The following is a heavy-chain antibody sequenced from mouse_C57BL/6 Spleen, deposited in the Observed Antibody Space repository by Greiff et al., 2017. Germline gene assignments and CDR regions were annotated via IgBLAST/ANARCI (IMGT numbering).Heavy chain of an antibody. V-gene: IGHV14-2*01. CDR1: GFNIKDYY. Sequence: VQLQQSGAELVKPGASVKLSCTASGFNIKDYYMHWVKQRTEQGLEWIGRIDPEDGETKYAPKFPGKATITADTSSNTAYLQLSSLTSEDTAVYYCARGDYFDYWGQGTTLTVSS. J-gene: IGHJ2*01. CDR2: IDPEDGET. CDR3: ARGDYFDY.